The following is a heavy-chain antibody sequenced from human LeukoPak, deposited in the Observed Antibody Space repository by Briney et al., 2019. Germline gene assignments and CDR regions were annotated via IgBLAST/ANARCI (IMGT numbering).Heavy chain of an antibody. CDR1: SGSFSDYY. CDR3: ARGKYYYDSSGYSNFDY. CDR2: INHSGST. V-gene: IGHV4-34*01. Sequence: SETLSLTCAVYSGSFSDYYWSWLRQPPGKGLEWIGEINHSGSTNYNPSLKSRVSISVDTSKNRFSLKLSSVTAADTAVYYCARGKYYYDSSGYSNFDYWGQGTLVTVSS. J-gene: IGHJ4*02. D-gene: IGHD3-22*01.